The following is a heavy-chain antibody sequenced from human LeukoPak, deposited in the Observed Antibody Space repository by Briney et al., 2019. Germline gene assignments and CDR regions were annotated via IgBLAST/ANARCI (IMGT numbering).Heavy chain of an antibody. CDR2: IYYSGST. J-gene: IGHJ4*02. CDR1: GGSISSYY. Sequence: SETLSLTCTVSGGSISSYYWSWIRQPPGKGLEWIGYIYYSGSTNYNPSLKSRVTISVDTSKNQFSLRLSSVTAADTAVYYCARVLGGIQDYWGQGTLVTVSS. CDR3: ARVLGGIQDY. D-gene: IGHD3-16*01. V-gene: IGHV4-59*01.